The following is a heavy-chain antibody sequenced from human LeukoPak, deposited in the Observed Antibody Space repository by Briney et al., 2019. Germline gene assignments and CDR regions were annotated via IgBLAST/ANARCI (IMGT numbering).Heavy chain of an antibody. J-gene: IGHJ4*02. Sequence: PGGSLRLSCASSGLNVSRNYMSWVRQAPGKGLEWVSAISGSGGSTYYADSVKGRFTISRDNSKNTLYLQMNSLRAEDTAVYYCAKDRRVAAAGTVDYWGQGTLVTVSS. CDR3: AKDRRVAAAGTVDY. CDR2: ISGSGGST. CDR1: GLNVSRNY. D-gene: IGHD6-13*01. V-gene: IGHV3-23*01.